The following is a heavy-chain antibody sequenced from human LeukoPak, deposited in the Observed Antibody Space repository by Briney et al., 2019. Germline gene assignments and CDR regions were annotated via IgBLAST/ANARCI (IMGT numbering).Heavy chain of an antibody. CDR1: GGSISSYY. Sequence: SETLSLTCTVSGGSISSYYWSWIRQPPGKGLEWIGYIYTSGSTNYNPSLKSRVTISVDTSKNQFSLKLSSVTAADTAVYYCARSRTPGVAAAGSIIDPWGQGTLVTASS. D-gene: IGHD6-13*01. CDR2: IYTSGST. V-gene: IGHV4-4*09. CDR3: ARSRTPGVAAAGSIIDP. J-gene: IGHJ5*02.